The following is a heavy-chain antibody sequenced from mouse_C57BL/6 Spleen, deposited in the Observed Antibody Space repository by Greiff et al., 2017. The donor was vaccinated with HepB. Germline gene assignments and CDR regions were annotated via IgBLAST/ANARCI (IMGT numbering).Heavy chain of an antibody. Sequence: EVQVVEPGGGLVKPGGSLKLSCAASGFTFSDYGMHWVRQAPEKGLEWVAYISSGSSTIYYADTVKGRFTISRDNATNTLFLQMTRLRSEDTAMYYCARGGYDEAWFAYWGQGTLVTVSA. CDR2: ISSGSSTI. D-gene: IGHD2-2*01. J-gene: IGHJ3*01. CDR3: ARGGYDEAWFAY. CDR1: GFTFSDYG. V-gene: IGHV5-17*01.